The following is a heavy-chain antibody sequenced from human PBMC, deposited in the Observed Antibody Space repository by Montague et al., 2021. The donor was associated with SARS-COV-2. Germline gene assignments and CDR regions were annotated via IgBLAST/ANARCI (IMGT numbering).Heavy chain of an antibody. V-gene: IGHV4-39*01. D-gene: IGHD3-22*01. CDR2: IYYSGST. CDR1: GDSISSSSYY. J-gene: IGHJ3*02. CDR3: ARTPRRTSGGYSVTFDI. Sequence: SETLSLTCTVSGDSISSSSYYWAWIRQPPGKGLEWIGSIYYSGSTYYSPSLKSRVTISVDTSKNQFSLELTSVTATDTAVYYCARTPRRTSGGYSVTFDIWGQGAMVTVSS.